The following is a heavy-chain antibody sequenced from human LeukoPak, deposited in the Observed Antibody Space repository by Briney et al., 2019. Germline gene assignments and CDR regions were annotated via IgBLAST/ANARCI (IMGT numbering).Heavy chain of an antibody. J-gene: IGHJ3*02. D-gene: IGHD3-10*01. V-gene: IGHV1-46*01. Sequence: ASVKVSCKASGYAFTSYGISWVRQAPGQGLEWMGIINPSGGSTSYAQKFQGRVTMTRDTSTSTVYMELSSLRSEDTAVYYCARGRGDYYDAFDIWGQGTMVTVSS. CDR1: GYAFTSYG. CDR2: INPSGGST. CDR3: ARGRGDYYDAFDI.